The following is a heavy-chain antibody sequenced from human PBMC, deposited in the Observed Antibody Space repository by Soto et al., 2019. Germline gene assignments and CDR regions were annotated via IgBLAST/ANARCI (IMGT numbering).Heavy chain of an antibody. Sequence: SVKVSCKASGGTFSSYAISWVRQAPGQGLEWMGGIIPIFGTANYAQKFQGRVTITADESTSTAYMELSSLRSEDTAVYYCARLGDIWIAAAGTRWFDPWGQGTLVTVSS. CDR3: ARLGDIWIAAAGTRWFDP. CDR2: IIPIFGTA. V-gene: IGHV1-69*13. J-gene: IGHJ5*02. D-gene: IGHD6-13*01. CDR1: GGTFSSYA.